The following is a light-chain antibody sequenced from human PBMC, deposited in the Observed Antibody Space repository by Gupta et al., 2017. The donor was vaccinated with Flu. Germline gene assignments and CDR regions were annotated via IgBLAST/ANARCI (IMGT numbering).Light chain of an antibody. J-gene: IGLJ2*01. CDR2: EDN. Sequence: NFMLTQPPPVSESPGRTVTISSTRSSGSIASNYVQWYQQRPGSSPTTVIYEDNQRPSGVPDRFSGSIDSSSNSASLTISGLKTEDEADYYCQSYDSSNLVFGGGTKLTVL. CDR3: QSYDSSNLV. CDR1: SGSIASNY. V-gene: IGLV6-57*01.